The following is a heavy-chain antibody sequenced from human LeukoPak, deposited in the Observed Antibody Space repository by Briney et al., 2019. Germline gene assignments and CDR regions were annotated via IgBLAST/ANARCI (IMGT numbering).Heavy chain of an antibody. Sequence: ASVKVSCKVSGYTLTELSMHWVRQAPGKGLVWMGGFDPEDGETIYAQKFQGRVTMTEDTSTDTAYMELSSLRSEDTAVYYCATTYSGYDSFLDYWGQGTLVTVSS. CDR1: GYTLTELS. CDR3: ATTYSGYDSFLDY. J-gene: IGHJ4*02. V-gene: IGHV1-24*01. CDR2: FDPEDGET. D-gene: IGHD5-12*01.